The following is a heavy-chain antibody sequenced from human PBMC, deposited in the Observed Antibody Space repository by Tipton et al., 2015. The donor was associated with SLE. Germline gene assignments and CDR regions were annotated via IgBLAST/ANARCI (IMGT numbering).Heavy chain of an antibody. CDR3: ARGDGSHSYLLDY. CDR1: GFTVSSNY. D-gene: IGHD3-10*01. CDR2: IYPGGIS. Sequence: SLRLSCAASGFTVSSNYMSWVRQAPGKGLEWVSVIYPGGISNYADSVKGRFTISRDNSKNTLYLQVNSLRAEDTAIYYCARGDGSHSYLLDYWGQGILVSVSS. J-gene: IGHJ4*02. V-gene: IGHV3-66*02.